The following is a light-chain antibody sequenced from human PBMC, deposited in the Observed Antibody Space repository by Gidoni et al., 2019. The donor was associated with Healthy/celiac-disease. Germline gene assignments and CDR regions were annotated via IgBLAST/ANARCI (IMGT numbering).Light chain of an antibody. Sequence: PGKTVTISCTRSSGSIASNYVQWYQQRPGSAPTTVIYEDNQRPSGVPDRFSGSIDSSSNSASLTISGLKTEDEADYYCQSYDSSNYVVFGGGTKLTVL. CDR3: QSYDSSNYVV. CDR1: SGSIASNY. J-gene: IGLJ2*01. CDR2: EDN. V-gene: IGLV6-57*03.